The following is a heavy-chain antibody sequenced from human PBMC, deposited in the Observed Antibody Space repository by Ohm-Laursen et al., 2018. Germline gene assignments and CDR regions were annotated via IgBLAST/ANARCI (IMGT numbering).Heavy chain of an antibody. Sequence: GTLSLTCSVSGGSISSSSYYWGWIRQPPGKGLEWIGIIYYSGSTYYNPSLQSRVTISGDTSKNQLSLKLSSVTAADTAVYYCARQRVGAADYWGQGTLVTVSS. CDR2: IYYSGST. CDR3: ARQRVGAADY. V-gene: IGHV4-39*01. D-gene: IGHD1-26*01. CDR1: GGSISSSSYY. J-gene: IGHJ4*02.